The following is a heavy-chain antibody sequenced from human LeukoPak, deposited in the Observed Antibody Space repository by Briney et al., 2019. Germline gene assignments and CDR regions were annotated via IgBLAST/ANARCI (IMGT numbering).Heavy chain of an antibody. J-gene: IGHJ4*02. Sequence: ASVKVSCKVSGYTFTDYYMHWVQQAPGKGLEWMGLVDPEDGETIYAEKFQGRVTITADTSTDTAYMELSSLRSEDTAVYYCATTYYYDSSGFIWGRGTLVTVSS. V-gene: IGHV1-69-2*01. CDR2: VDPEDGET. CDR3: ATTYYYDSSGFI. D-gene: IGHD3-22*01. CDR1: GYTFTDYY.